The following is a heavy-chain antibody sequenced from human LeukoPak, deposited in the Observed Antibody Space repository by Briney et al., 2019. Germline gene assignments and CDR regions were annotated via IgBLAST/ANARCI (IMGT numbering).Heavy chain of an antibody. V-gene: IGHV3-48*03. Sequence: VGSLRLFCAASGFTFRTYDMHWVPQAPGKELEGVSDVSSRGRTIYYTDSVKHRFTLSRDHANNSLYLDMDSLRAEDTAIYYCARGPFVLIAAAANDAFDIWGQGTMVTVSS. D-gene: IGHD6-13*01. CDR2: VSSRGRTI. CDR1: GFTFRTYD. CDR3: ARGPFVLIAAAANDAFDI. J-gene: IGHJ3*02.